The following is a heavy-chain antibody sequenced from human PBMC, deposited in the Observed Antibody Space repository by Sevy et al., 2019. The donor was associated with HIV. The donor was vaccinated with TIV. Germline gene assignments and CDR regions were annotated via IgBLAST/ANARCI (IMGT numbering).Heavy chain of an antibody. CDR3: AREEEDYVWGTSRDLTFFDY. J-gene: IGHJ4*02. CDR1: GFTFSSYT. Sequence: GGSLRLSCAVSGFTFSSYTMNWVRQAPGKGLEWVSSISSSSSYIYYADSVKGRFTISRDNAKNSLYLQMNSLRAEDTAVYYGAREEEDYVWGTSRDLTFFDYWGQRTLVTVSS. D-gene: IGHD3-16*02. V-gene: IGHV3-21*01. CDR2: ISSSSSYI.